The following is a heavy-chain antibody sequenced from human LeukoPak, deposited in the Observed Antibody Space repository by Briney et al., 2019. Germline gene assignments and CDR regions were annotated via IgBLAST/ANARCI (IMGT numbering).Heavy chain of an antibody. D-gene: IGHD3-22*01. Sequence: ASVKVSCKASGYTFTGYYMHWVRQAPGQGLEWMGWINPNSGGTNYAQKFQGRVTMTRDTSISTAYMELSRLRSDDTAVYYCARDHSQYYYDSSGYVDYWRQGTLVTVSS. CDR2: INPNSGGT. CDR3: ARDHSQYYYDSSGYVDY. V-gene: IGHV1-2*02. J-gene: IGHJ4*02. CDR1: GYTFTGYY.